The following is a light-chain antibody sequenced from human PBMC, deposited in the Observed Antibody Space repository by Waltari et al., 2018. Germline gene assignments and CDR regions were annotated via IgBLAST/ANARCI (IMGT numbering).Light chain of an antibody. Sequence: QSALTQPPSASGSPGQSVTISCTGTSSDVGGYNYVSWYQQHPGKAPKVMIYEVSKRPSGVAGRFSGSKSGNTASLTVSGVQAEDEADYYCSSYGGSNNLVFGGGTKLTVL. V-gene: IGLV2-8*01. CDR3: SSYGGSNNLV. CDR1: SSDVGGYNY. CDR2: EVS. J-gene: IGLJ3*02.